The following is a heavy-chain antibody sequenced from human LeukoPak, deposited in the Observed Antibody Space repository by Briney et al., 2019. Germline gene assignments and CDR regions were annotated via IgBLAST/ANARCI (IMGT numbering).Heavy chain of an antibody. Sequence: GGSLRLSCAASGFTFSSYAMSWVRQAPGKGLEWVSAISGSGGSTYYADSVKGRFTISRDNSKNMLYLQMNSLRAEDTAVYYCAKDRLGIVVDSGAFDIWGQGTMVTVSS. D-gene: IGHD2-2*03. CDR3: AKDRLGIVVDSGAFDI. J-gene: IGHJ3*02. CDR1: GFTFSSYA. V-gene: IGHV3-23*01. CDR2: ISGSGGST.